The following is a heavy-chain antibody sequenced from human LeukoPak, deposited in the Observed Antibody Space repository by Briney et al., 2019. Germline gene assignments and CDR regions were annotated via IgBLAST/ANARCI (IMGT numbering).Heavy chain of an antibody. J-gene: IGHJ5*02. CDR3: ARDVDWFDP. CDR1: GGTFSSSA. V-gene: IGHV1-69*04. Sequence: GASVKVSCKASGGTFSSSAISWVRQAPGQGLEWMGRIIPILGTANYAQKFQGRVTITADKSTSTAYMELSSLRSEDTAVYYCARDVDWFDPWGQGTLVTVSS. CDR2: IIPILGTA.